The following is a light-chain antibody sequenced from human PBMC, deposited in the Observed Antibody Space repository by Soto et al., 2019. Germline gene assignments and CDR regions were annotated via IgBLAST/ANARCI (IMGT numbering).Light chain of an antibody. J-gene: IGLJ3*02. CDR2: EVS. Sequence: QSALTQPASVSGSPGQSITISCTGTSSDVGSYNLVSWYQQHPGKAPKLMIYEVSKRPSGVSNRFSGSKSGNTASLTISGLQAVDEADYYCCSYAGSSTSVFGGGTKLTVL. V-gene: IGLV2-23*02. CDR3: CSYAGSSTSV. CDR1: SSDVGSYNL.